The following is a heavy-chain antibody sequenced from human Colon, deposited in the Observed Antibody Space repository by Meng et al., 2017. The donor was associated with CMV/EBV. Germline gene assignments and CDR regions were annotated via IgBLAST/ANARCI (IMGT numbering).Heavy chain of an antibody. CDR2: ISSSSSYI. D-gene: IGHD2-21*01. Sequence: GESLKISCSASGLTLRTCGMRWVRQAPGKGLEWVSSISSSSSYIYYADSVKGRFTISRDNAKNSLYLQMNSLRAEDTAVYYCARGILAYCGGDCSSDFDYWGQGTLVTVSS. J-gene: IGHJ4*02. V-gene: IGHV3-21*01. CDR1: GLTLRTCG. CDR3: ARGILAYCGGDCSSDFDY.